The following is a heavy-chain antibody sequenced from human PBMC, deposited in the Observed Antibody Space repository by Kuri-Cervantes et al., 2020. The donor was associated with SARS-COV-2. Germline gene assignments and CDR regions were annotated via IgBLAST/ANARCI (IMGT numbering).Heavy chain of an antibody. CDR2: IYHSGST. CDR1: GYSISSGYY. CDR3: ARVDYEFYYYYGMDV. Sequence: SQTLSLTCAVSGYSISSGYYWGWIRQPPGKGLEWIGSIYHSGSTYYNPSLKSRVTISVDTSKNQFSLKLSSVTAADTAVYYCARVDYEFYYYYGMDVWGQGTTVTVSS. J-gene: IGHJ6*02. V-gene: IGHV4-38-2*01. D-gene: IGHD3-16*01.